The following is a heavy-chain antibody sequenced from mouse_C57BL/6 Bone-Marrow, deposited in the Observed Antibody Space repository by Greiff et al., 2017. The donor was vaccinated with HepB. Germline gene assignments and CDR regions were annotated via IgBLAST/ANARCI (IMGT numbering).Heavy chain of an antibody. D-gene: IGHD1-1*01. V-gene: IGHV14-4*01. Sequence: EVQLVESGAELVRPGASVKLSCTASGFNIKDDYMHWVKQRPEQGLEWIGWIDPENGDTEYASKFQGKATITADPSSNTAYLQLSSLTSEDTAVYYCTPLIYYYGSRDYFDYWGQGTTLTVSS. CDR2: IDPENGDT. CDR1: GFNIKDDY. CDR3: TPLIYYYGSRDYFDY. J-gene: IGHJ2*01.